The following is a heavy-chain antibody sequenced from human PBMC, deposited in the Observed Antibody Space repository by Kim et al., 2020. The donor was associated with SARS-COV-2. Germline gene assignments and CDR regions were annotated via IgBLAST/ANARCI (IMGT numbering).Heavy chain of an antibody. V-gene: IGHV1-18*01. J-gene: IGHJ4*02. Sequence: TNYAQKLQGRVTRTTDTSTSTAYMELRSLRSDDTAVYYCARDRISSGADYWGQGTLVTVSS. CDR3: ARDRISSGADY. D-gene: IGHD6-6*01. CDR2: T.